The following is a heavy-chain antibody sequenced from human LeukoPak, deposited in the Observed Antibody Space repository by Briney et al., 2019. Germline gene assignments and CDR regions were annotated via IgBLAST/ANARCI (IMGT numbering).Heavy chain of an antibody. CDR1: SASISGCY. V-gene: IGHV4-59*12. D-gene: IGHD3-9*01. CDR3: ARSKRYLGYFDL. CDR2: IHYSGTT. J-gene: IGHJ2*01. Sequence: PSETLSLTCTVSSASISGCYWSWIRQPPGKGLEWIGYIHYSGTTNYNPSLRSRVTISVDTSKNQFSLKLNSVTAADTAVYYCARSKRYLGYFDLWGRGTLVTVSS.